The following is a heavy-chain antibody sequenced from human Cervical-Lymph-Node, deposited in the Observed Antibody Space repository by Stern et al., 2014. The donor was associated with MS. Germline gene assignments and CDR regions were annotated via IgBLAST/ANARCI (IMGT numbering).Heavy chain of an antibody. V-gene: IGHV3-9*01. CDR2: ISWNSGSI. D-gene: IGHD6-13*01. CDR3: AKGHLTLPYSSSWNYYYYGMDV. CDR1: GFTFDDYA. Sequence: EVQLVESGGGLVQPGRSLRLSCAASGFTFDDYAMHWVRQAPGKGLEWVSGISWNSGSIGYADSVKGRFTISRDNAKNSLYLQMNSLRAEDTALYYCAKGHLTLPYSSSWNYYYYGMDVWGQGPRSPSP. J-gene: IGHJ6*02.